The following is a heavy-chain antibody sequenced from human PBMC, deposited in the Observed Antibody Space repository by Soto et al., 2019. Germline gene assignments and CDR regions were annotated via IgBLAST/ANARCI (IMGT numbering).Heavy chain of an antibody. D-gene: IGHD3-22*01. CDR3: AKDYYDSSGYPGFIDY. V-gene: IGHV3-23*01. Sequence: EVQLLESGGGLVQPGGSPRLSCAASGFTFSSYAMSWVRQAPGKGLEWVSAISGSGGSTYYADSVKGRFIISRDNSKNTLYLQMNSLRAEDTAVYYCAKDYYDSSGYPGFIDYWGQGTLVTVSS. CDR1: GFTFSSYA. CDR2: ISGSGGST. J-gene: IGHJ4*02.